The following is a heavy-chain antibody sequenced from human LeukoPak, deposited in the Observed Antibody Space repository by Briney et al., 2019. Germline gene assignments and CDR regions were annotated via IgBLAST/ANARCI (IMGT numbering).Heavy chain of an antibody. D-gene: IGHD5-18*01. CDR1: SGSIKYTSYY. CDR2: VYYNGSA. J-gene: IGHJ6*04. V-gene: IGHV4-39*02. CDR3: ALINTAVELALKQYRYGLDV. Sequence: SETLSLTCTVSSGSIKYTSYYWGWIRQPPGQGLEWIGSVYYNGSAYHNPYLPIRFTMSVDTSKNHFSLRLSSVPAADTAVYYCALINTAVELALKQYRYGLDVWGDGTSVTVSS.